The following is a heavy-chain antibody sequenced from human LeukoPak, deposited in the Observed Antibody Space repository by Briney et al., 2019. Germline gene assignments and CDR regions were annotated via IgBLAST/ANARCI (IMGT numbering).Heavy chain of an antibody. D-gene: IGHD3-22*01. Sequence: ASVKVSCKASGYTFTGYYMHWVRQAPGQGLEWMGWINPNSGGTNYTQKFQGRVTMTRDTSISTAYMELSRLRSDDTAVYYCALLYYNSSGYNSLDYWGQGTLVTVSS. CDR3: ALLYYNSSGYNSLDY. V-gene: IGHV1-2*02. J-gene: IGHJ4*02. CDR2: INPNSGGT. CDR1: GYTFTGYY.